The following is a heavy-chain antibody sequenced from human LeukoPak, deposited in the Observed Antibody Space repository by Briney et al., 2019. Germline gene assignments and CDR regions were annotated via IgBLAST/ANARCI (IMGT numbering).Heavy chain of an antibody. CDR2: INHSGST. CDR1: GGSFSGYY. D-gene: IGHD2-2*01. V-gene: IGHV4-34*01. Sequence: PSETLSLTRAVYGGSFSGYYWSWIRQPPGKGLEWIGEINHSGSTNYNPSLKSRVTISVDTSKNQFSLKLSSVTAADTAVYYCARGPGAVVPAAIRRGYFDLWGRGTLVTVSS. J-gene: IGHJ2*01. CDR3: ARGPGAVVPAAIRRGYFDL.